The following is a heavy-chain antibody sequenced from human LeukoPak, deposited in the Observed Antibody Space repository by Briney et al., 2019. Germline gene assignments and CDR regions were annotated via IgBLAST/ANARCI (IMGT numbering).Heavy chain of an antibody. Sequence: GGSLRLSCAASGFTFSSYAMSWVRQAPGKGLEWVSAISGSGGSTYYADSVKGRFTISRDNSKNTLYLQMNSLRAEDTAVYYCALVVPAAIRGGSFDYWGQGTLVTVSS. CDR3: ALVVPAAIRGGSFDY. J-gene: IGHJ4*02. D-gene: IGHD2-2*02. CDR1: GFTFSSYA. V-gene: IGHV3-23*01. CDR2: ISGSGGST.